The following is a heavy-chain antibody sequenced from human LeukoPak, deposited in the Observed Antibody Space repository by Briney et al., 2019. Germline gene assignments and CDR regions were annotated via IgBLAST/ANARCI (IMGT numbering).Heavy chain of an antibody. Sequence: GRSLRLSCAASGFTFSSYAMHWVRPAPGKGLEWVAVISYDGSNKYYADSVKGRFTISRDNSKNTLYLQMNSLRAEDTAVYYCARDGRAATPPRDDYVWGSYRYKGFFDYWGQGTLVTVSS. J-gene: IGHJ4*02. V-gene: IGHV3-30-3*01. CDR2: ISYDGSNK. CDR3: ARDGRAATPPRDDYVWGSYRYKGFFDY. D-gene: IGHD3-16*02. CDR1: GFTFSSYA.